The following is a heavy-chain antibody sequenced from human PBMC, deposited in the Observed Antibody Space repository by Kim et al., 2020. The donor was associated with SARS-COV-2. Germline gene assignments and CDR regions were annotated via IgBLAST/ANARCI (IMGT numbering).Heavy chain of an antibody. CDR3: ARLVLLWFRDAYSFDD. Sequence: SETLSLTCTVSGGSISSSSYYWGWIRQPPGKGLEWIGSIYYSGSTYYNPSLKSRVTISVDTSKNQFSLKLRSVTAADTAVYYCARLVLLWFRDAYSFDD. CDR2: IYYSGST. CDR1: GGSISSSSYY. J-gene: IGHJ4*01. D-gene: IGHD3-10*01. V-gene: IGHV4-39*01.